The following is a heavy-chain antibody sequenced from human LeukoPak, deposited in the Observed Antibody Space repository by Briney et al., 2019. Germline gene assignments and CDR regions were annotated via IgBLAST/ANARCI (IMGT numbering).Heavy chain of an antibody. J-gene: IGHJ6*02. CDR1: GGTFISYA. Sequence: SVKVSCKASGGTFISYAISWVRQAPGQGLEWMGGIIPIFGTANYAQKFQGRVTITADESTSTAYMELSSLRSEDTAVYFCARDRVSGEYYYYGMDVWGQGTTVTVSS. D-gene: IGHD2-8*01. V-gene: IGHV1-69*13. CDR3: ARDRVSGEYYYYGMDV. CDR2: IIPIFGTA.